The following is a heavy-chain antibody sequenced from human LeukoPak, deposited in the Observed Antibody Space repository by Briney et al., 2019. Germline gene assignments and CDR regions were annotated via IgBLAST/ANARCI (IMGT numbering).Heavy chain of an antibody. CDR3: ARDGEAAARLSYYMDV. D-gene: IGHD6-13*01. V-gene: IGHV3-20*04. J-gene: IGHJ6*03. CDR1: GFTFSSYG. Sequence: PGGSLRLSCAASGFTFSSYGMSWVRQAPGKGLEWVSGINWNGGSTGYADSVKGRFTISRDNAKNSLYLQMNSLRAEDTALYYCARDGEAAARLSYYMDVWGKGTTVTVSS. CDR2: INWNGGST.